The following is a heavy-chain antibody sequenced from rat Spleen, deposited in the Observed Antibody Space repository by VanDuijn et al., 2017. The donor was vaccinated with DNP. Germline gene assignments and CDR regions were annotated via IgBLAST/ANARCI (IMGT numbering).Heavy chain of an antibody. CDR1: GFIFSNYW. J-gene: IGHJ2*01. CDR3: TSNPHLRTAAPFDY. CDR2: ITNTGDGS. D-gene: IGHD3-8*01. V-gene: IGHV5-31*01. Sequence: EVQLVESGGGPAQPGRSLKLSCVASGFIFSNYWMTWIRQAPGKGLEWVASITNTGDGSYYSDSVKGRFSISRDNTKSTLYLQLNSLRSEDTATYYCTSNPHLRTAAPFDYWGQGVMVTVSS.